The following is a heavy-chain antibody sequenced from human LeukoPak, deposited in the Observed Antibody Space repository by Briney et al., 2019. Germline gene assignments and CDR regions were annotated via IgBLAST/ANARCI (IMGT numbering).Heavy chain of an antibody. CDR1: GFTFRDFS. D-gene: IGHD2-2*01. J-gene: IGHJ4*02. V-gene: IGHV3-43*02. CDR3: AKGNTSFSFNFDY. Sequence: PGGSLRLSCAASGFTFRDFSMHWVRQVPGKGLEWVSLISGDGGATHYADSVKGRFTISRDNSKNSVYLQMSSLRVEDTAFYYCAKGNTSFSFNFDYCGQGTLVTVSS. CDR2: ISGDGGAT.